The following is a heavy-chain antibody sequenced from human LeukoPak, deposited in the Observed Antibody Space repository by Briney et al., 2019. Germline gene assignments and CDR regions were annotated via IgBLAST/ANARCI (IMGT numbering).Heavy chain of an antibody. CDR3: ARDMSGSYDFYYYMDV. V-gene: IGHV3-72*01. J-gene: IGHJ6*03. D-gene: IGHD1-26*01. Sequence: GGSLRLSCAASGFTFSDHYMDWVRQAPGKGLEWVGRTRNKANSYTTEYAASVKGRFTISRGESKNSLYLQMNSLKTEDTAVYYCARDMSGSYDFYYYMDVWGKGTTVTVSS. CDR1: GFTFSDHY. CDR2: TRNKANSYTT.